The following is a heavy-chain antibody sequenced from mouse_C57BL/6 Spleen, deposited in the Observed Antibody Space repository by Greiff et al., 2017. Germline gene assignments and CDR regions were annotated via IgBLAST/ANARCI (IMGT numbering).Heavy chain of an antibody. CDR2: ISSGGSYT. V-gene: IGHV5-6*02. Sequence: KLVESGGDLVKPGGSLKLSCAASGFTFSSYGMSWVRQTPDKRLEWVATISSGGSYTYYPDSVKGRFTISRDNAKNTLYLQMSSLKSEDTAMYYCARHRGSPFFDYWGQGTTLTVSS. D-gene: IGHD1-1*01. CDR1: GFTFSSYG. CDR3: ARHRGSPFFDY. J-gene: IGHJ2*01.